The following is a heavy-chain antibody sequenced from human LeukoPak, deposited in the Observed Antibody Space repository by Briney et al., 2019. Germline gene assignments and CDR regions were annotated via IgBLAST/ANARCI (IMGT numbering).Heavy chain of an antibody. V-gene: IGHV4-34*01. D-gene: IGHD5-18*01. Sequence: PSETLSLTCAVYGGSFSGYYWSWIRQPPGKGLEWIREINYSGRTNYNPSLKSRVTISVDTSKNQFSLKLSSVTAADTAVCYCARGRGYNAFDIWGQGTMVTVSS. CDR2: INYSGRT. J-gene: IGHJ3*02. CDR1: GGSFSGYY. CDR3: ARGRGYNAFDI.